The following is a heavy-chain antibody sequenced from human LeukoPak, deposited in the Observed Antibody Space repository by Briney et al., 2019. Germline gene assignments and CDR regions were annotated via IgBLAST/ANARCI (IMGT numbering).Heavy chain of an antibody. V-gene: IGHV3-23*01. CDR3: AKGDIVYYDYYFDY. D-gene: IGHD2-15*01. J-gene: IGHJ4*02. CDR1: GFTFSSYG. CDR2: ISGSGGST. Sequence: GGSLRLSCAASGFTFSSYGMSWVRQAPGKGLEWVSVISGSGGSTYYADSVKGRFTISRDNSKNTVYLQVNSLRAEDTAVYYCAKGDIVYYDYYFDYWGQGTLVTVSS.